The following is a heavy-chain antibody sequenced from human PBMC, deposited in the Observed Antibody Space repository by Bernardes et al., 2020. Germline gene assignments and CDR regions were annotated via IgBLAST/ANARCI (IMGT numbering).Heavy chain of an antibody. V-gene: IGHV4-34*01. CDR3: ARGGYSSSPNDY. CDR1: GGSFRDYY. D-gene: IGHD6-6*01. CDR2: INHSGST. J-gene: IGHJ4*02. Sequence: SETLSLTCAVYGGSFRDYYWSWIRQPPGRGLEWIGEINHSGSTTYNPSLKSRVTMSVDTSKNQFSLKLSSVIAADTAVYYCARGGYSSSPNDYWGQGTLVTVSS.